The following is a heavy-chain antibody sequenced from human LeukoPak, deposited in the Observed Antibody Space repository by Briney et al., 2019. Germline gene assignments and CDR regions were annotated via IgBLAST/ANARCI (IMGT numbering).Heavy chain of an antibody. D-gene: IGHD1-20*01. J-gene: IGHJ5*02. CDR1: GRSFSGYY. V-gene: IGHV4-59*01. CDR2: IYYSGST. Sequence: PSETLSLTCAVYGRSFSGYYWSWIRQPPGKGLEWIGYIYYSGSTNYNPSLKSRVTISVDTSKNQFSLKLSSVTAADTAVYYCARLLDNWNVIFGNWFDPWGQGTLVTVSS. CDR3: ARLLDNWNVIFGNWFDP.